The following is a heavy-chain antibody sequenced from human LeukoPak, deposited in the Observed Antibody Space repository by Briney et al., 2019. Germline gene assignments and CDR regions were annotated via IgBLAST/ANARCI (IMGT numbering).Heavy chain of an antibody. Sequence: SETLSLTCTVSGDSISSGGFFWSWIRQHPGKGLEWMGYLYYNGSPYSNPSLKSRVTISIDTSKNQFSLRLSSLTAADTAVYYCAGEKQSCSGGSCYEGRYFDLWGRGTLVTVSS. J-gene: IGHJ2*01. CDR2: LYYNGSP. V-gene: IGHV4-31*03. D-gene: IGHD2-15*01. CDR3: AGEKQSCSGGSCYEGRYFDL. CDR1: GDSISSGGFF.